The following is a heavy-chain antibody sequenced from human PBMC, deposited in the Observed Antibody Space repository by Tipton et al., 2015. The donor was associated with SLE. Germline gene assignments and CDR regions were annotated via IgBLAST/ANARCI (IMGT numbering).Heavy chain of an antibody. V-gene: IGHV4-61*01. D-gene: IGHD3-10*01. CDR1: GGSVRSVSYY. J-gene: IGHJ4*02. Sequence: TLSLTCTVSGGSVRSVSYYWSWIRQSPGKGLEWIGEIHYSGNTKYNPSLKSRVTMSVDTSENQVSLRLSSVTTADTAAYYCARGRGGDYFDYWGPGTLVTVSS. CDR2: IHYSGNT. CDR3: ARGRGGDYFDY.